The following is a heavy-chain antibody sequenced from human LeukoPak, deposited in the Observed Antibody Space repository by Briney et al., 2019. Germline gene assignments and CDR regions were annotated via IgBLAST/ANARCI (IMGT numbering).Heavy chain of an antibody. D-gene: IGHD3-10*01. J-gene: IGHJ4*02. V-gene: IGHV3-21*04. CDR1: GFTFSSYS. Sequence: GGSLRLSCAASGFTFSSYSMNWVRQAPGKGLEWVSSISSSSSYIYYADSVKGRFTISRDNAKNSLYLQMNSLRAEDMALYYCAKDTTAWFGEGFDYWGQGTLVTVSS. CDR2: ISSSSSYI. CDR3: AKDTTAWFGEGFDY.